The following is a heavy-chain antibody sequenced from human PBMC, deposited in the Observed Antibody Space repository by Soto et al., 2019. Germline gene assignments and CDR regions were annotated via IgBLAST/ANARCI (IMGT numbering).Heavy chain of an antibody. D-gene: IGHD5-18*01. CDR3: ARERIQLWAYYYYYYGMDV. J-gene: IGHJ6*02. CDR2: INHSGST. CDR1: GGSFSGYY. V-gene: IGHV4-34*01. Sequence: QVQLQQWGAGLLKPSETLSLTCAVYGGSFSGYYWSWIRQPPGKGLEWIGEINHSGSTNYNPSLKSRVTISVDTSKNQFSLKLSSVTAADTAVYYCARERIQLWAYYYYYYGMDVWGQGTTVTVSS.